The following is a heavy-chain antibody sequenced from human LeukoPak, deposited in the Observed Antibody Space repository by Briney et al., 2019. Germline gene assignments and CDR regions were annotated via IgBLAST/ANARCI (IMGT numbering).Heavy chain of an antibody. CDR2: IEQVGSEK. D-gene: IGHD3-10*01. J-gene: IGHJ3*01. V-gene: IGHV3-7*01. CDR1: GFTFSSYS. Sequence: GGSLRLSCAASGFTFSSYSMNWVRQAPGKGLEWVANIEQVGSEKKYMDSMKGRFTISRDNAKNSLYLQVNSLTAEDTAVYYCAREGSYLDAFDVWGRGTMVIVSS. CDR3: AREGSYLDAFDV.